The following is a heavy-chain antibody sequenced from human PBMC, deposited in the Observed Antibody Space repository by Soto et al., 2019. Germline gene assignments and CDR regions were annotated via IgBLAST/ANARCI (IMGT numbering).Heavy chain of an antibody. V-gene: IGHV4-39*01. Sequence: SETLSLTCTVSGGSVSSSNYYWGWIRQSPGKGLEWIGNLYYSGTTYYNPSLKSRVTISVDTSKNQFSLKLSAVTAGDTAVYYCARGIAGAGRSFDYWAQGTLVTVSS. CDR3: ARGIAGAGRSFDY. J-gene: IGHJ4*02. CDR1: GGSVSSSNYY. CDR2: LYYSGTT. D-gene: IGHD1-26*01.